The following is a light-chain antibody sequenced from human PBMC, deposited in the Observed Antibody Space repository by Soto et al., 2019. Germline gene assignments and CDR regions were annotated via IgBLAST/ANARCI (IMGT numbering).Light chain of an antibody. Sequence: EIVLTKSPASLSLSPGERATLSCRASQSVDSFLAWYQQKPGRTPRLLIYDTSNRATGIPARFSGSVSGTYFTLTISRLEPEDFAVYYCQVRTDWPPFKYTFGQGTKLEVK. J-gene: IGKJ2*01. CDR3: QVRTDWPPFKYT. CDR1: QSVDSF. CDR2: DTS. V-gene: IGKV3-11*01.